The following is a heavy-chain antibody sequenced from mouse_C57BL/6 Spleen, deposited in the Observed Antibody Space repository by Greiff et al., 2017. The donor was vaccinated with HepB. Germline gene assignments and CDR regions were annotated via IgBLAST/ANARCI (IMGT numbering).Heavy chain of an antibody. J-gene: IGHJ4*01. Sequence: EVQLVESGGGLVQPGGSLKLSCAASGFTFSDYYMYWVRQTPEKRLEWVAYISNGGGSTYYPDTVKGRFTISRDNAKKTLYLQMNRLKSEDTAMYYCARRGYDGDYYAMDYWGQGTSVTVSS. CDR2: ISNGGGST. D-gene: IGHD2-2*01. V-gene: IGHV5-12*01. CDR3: ARRGYDGDYYAMDY. CDR1: GFTFSDYY.